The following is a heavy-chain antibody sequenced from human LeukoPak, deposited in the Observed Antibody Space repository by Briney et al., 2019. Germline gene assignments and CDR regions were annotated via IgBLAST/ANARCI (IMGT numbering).Heavy chain of an antibody. CDR2: INSDGSRT. Sequence: GGSLRLSCAASGFTFSTYWMHWVRQAPGKGLVWVSRINSDGSRTTYADSVKGRFTISRDNAKNTLDLQMNSLRTEDTAVYYCARPETQYSSGLDGFDIWGQGTMVTVSS. V-gene: IGHV3-74*01. D-gene: IGHD6-19*01. J-gene: IGHJ3*02. CDR3: ARPETQYSSGLDGFDI. CDR1: GFTFSTYW.